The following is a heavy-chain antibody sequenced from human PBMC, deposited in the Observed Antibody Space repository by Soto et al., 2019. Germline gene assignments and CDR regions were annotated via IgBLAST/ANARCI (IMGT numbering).Heavy chain of an antibody. Sequence: SETLSLTCAVSGGSISSTNWWSWVRQPPGKGLEWIGYIYYSGSTNYNPSLKSRVTISVDTSKNQFSLKLSSVTAADTAVYYCAKNTYYYYYGMDVWGQGTTVTVSS. CDR1: GGSISSTNW. CDR2: IYYSGST. CDR3: AKNTYYYYYGMDV. J-gene: IGHJ6*02. V-gene: IGHV4-4*02.